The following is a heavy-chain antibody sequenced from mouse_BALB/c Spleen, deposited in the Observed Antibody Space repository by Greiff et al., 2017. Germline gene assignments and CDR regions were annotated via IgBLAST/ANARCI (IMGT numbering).Heavy chain of an antibody. V-gene: IGHV5-17*02. CDR2: ISSGSSTI. J-gene: IGHJ3*01. D-gene: IGHD4-1*01. CDR1: GFTFSSFG. Sequence: EVKVVESGGGLVQPGGSRKLSCAASGFTFSSFGMHWVRQAPEKGLEWVAYISSGSSTIYYADTVKGRFTISRDNPKNTLFLQMTSLRSEDTAMYYCAQSSNWDVDAYWGQGTLVTVSA. CDR3: AQSSNWDVDAY.